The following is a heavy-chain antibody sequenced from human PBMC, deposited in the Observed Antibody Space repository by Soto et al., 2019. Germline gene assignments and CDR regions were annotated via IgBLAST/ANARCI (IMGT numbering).Heavy chain of an antibody. CDR2: MNPNSGDT. CDR3: ARGLKFTTPLVRGVNPYYYYYMDV. Sequence: QVQLVQSGAEVKKPGASVKVSCKASGYTFSSYDINWVRQATGQGLEWMGWMNPNSGDTNYPQKFQGRVNMPRNTSIATAYMELSSLRSEDTAVYYCARGLKFTTPLVRGVNPYYYYYMDVWGEGTTVTVSS. J-gene: IGHJ6*03. D-gene: IGHD3-10*01. V-gene: IGHV1-8*01. CDR1: GYTFSSYD.